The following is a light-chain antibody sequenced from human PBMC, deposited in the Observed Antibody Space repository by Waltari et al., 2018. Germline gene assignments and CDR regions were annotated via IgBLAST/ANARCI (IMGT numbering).Light chain of an antibody. CDR3: SSYAGGNNLV. CDR2: EVN. V-gene: IGLV2-8*01. CDR1: GTDVGGYNS. J-gene: IGLJ2*01. Sequence: SALTQPPSASGSPGQSATISCTASGTDVGGYNSASWYQQHPGKAPKLLIHEVNKWPSGAPDRFSGSKSGNTASLTVSGLQAEDEADYYCSSYAGGNNLVFGGGTKLTVL.